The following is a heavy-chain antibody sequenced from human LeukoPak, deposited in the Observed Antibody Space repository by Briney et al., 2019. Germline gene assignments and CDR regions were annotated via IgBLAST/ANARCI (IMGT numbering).Heavy chain of an antibody. CDR2: FDFEDGET. CDR1: GYSLSELS. D-gene: IGHD1-26*01. V-gene: IGHV1-24*01. CDR3: ATETPPSGTYSVHFDS. J-gene: IGHJ4*02. Sequence: ASVKVSCKVSGYSLSELSIHWVRQAPGKGLEWMGGFDFEDGETLYAQKFRGRLTVTEDTSTDTSYKELSSLGYDDTAVYYCATETPPSGTYSVHFDSWGQGTLVTVSS.